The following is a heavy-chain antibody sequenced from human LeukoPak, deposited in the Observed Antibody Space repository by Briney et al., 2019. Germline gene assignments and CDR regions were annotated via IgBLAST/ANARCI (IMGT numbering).Heavy chain of an antibody. D-gene: IGHD3-16*01. CDR2: IIPIFGTA. Sequence: APVKVSCKASGGTFSRYAISWVRQAPGQGLEWRGGIIPIFGTANYAQKFQGRVTITTDESTSTAYMELSSLRSEDTAVYYCARDDYDHDYYFDYWGQGTLVTVSS. V-gene: IGHV1-69*05. CDR1: GGTFSRYA. J-gene: IGHJ4*02. CDR3: ARDDYDHDYYFDY.